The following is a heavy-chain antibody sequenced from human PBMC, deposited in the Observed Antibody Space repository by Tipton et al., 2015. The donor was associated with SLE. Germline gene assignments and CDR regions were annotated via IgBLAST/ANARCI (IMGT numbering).Heavy chain of an antibody. Sequence: TLSLTCTVSGYSISSGYYWGWIRQPPGKGLEWIGSIYHSGSTNYNPSLKSRVTISVDTSKNQFSLKLSSVTAADTAVYYCARRPLPLYYGSGSFHYWGQGTLVTVSS. CDR2: IYHSGST. CDR3: ARRPLPLYYGSGSFHY. CDR1: GYSISSGYY. D-gene: IGHD3-10*01. J-gene: IGHJ4*02. V-gene: IGHV4-38-2*02.